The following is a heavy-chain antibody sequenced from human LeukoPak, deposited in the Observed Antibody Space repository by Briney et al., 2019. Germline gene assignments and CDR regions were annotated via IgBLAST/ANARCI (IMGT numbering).Heavy chain of an antibody. CDR2: IYPGDSDT. CDR3: ARPTPYYYDSSVYSEKVIDY. J-gene: IGHJ4*01. CDR1: GYSFTSYW. Sequence: GESLKISCKGSGYSFTSYWIGWVRQMPGKGLEWMGIIYPGDSDTRYSPSFQGQVTISADKSISTAYLQWSSLKASDTAMYYCARPTPYYYDSSVYSEKVIDYWGHGTLVTVSS. V-gene: IGHV5-51*01. D-gene: IGHD3-22*01.